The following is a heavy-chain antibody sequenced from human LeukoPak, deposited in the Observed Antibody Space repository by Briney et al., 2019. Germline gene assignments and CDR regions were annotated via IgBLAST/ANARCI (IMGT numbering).Heavy chain of an antibody. CDR2: INTDGRTI. Sequence: GGSLRLSCAASGFIFNNYAMHWVRQAPGKGLVWVSRINTDGRTITYADSVKGRFTISRDNAKNTLYLQMNSLRAEDTAVYYCVRSAFLTTEFYFDYWGHGTLVTVSS. J-gene: IGHJ4*01. D-gene: IGHD4-11*01. CDR1: GFIFNNYA. CDR3: VRSAFLTTEFYFDY. V-gene: IGHV3-74*01.